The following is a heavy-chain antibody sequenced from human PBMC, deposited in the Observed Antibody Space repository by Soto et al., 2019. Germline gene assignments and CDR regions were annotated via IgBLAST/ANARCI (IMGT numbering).Heavy chain of an antibody. CDR3: ARYYHGSFDY. J-gene: IGHJ4*02. CDR1: GRSISSYY. V-gene: IGHV4-59*01. CDR2: IYYSGST. Sequence: SATLSLTCTVSGRSISSYYWSWIRQPPGKGLEWIGYIYYSGSTNYNPSLKSRVTISVDTSKNQFSLKLSSVTAADTAVYYCARYYHGSFDYWGQGTLVTVSS. D-gene: IGHD3-10*01.